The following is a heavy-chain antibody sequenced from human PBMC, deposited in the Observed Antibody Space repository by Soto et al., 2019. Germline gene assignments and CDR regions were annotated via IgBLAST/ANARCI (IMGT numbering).Heavy chain of an antibody. V-gene: IGHV5-51*01. D-gene: IGHD3-10*01. CDR3: ARHRFPGWFGEFPLCGMDV. CDR2: IYPGDSDT. Sequence: GESLKISCKGSGYSFTSYWIGWVRQMPGKGLEWMGIIYPGDSDTRYSPSFQGQVTISAGKSISTAYLQWSSLKASDTAMYYCARHRFPGWFGEFPLCGMDVWGQGTTVTVSS. CDR1: GYSFTSYW. J-gene: IGHJ6*02.